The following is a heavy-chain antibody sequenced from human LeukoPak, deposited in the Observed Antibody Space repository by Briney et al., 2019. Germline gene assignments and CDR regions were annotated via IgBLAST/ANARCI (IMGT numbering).Heavy chain of an antibody. V-gene: IGHV3-30*18. CDR2: ISYDGSNT. CDR1: GFTFSNFG. J-gene: IGHJ4*02. D-gene: IGHD2-15*01. Sequence: WGSLRLSCAASGFTFSNFGMHWVRQTPGKGLECVAVISYDGSNTYYADSVKGRFTISRDNSKSTLSLQSSSLGVEDTAVYYCAKERCSGSACYIFDSWGQGTLVIVSA. CDR3: AKERCSGSACYIFDS.